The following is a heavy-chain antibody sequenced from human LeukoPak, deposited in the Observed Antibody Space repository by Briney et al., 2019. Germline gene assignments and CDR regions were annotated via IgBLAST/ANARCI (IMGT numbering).Heavy chain of an antibody. CDR2: INHSGST. J-gene: IGHJ4*02. D-gene: IGHD1-14*01. V-gene: IGHV4-34*01. CDR1: GGSFSGYY. CDR3: AGSPNLYFFDY. Sequence: SETLSLTCAVYGGSFSGYYWSWIRQPPGKGLEWIGEINHSGSTYYNPPLKSRVTISVDTSKDQFSLKLNSVTAADTAVYHCAGSPNLYFFDYWGQGTLVTVSS.